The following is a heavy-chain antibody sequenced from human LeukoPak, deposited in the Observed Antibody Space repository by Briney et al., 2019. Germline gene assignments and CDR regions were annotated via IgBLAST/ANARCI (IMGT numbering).Heavy chain of an antibody. CDR3: ARLADPDYYDSSGGAFDI. Sequence: SETLSLTCAVSGGSISSSNWWSWVRQPPGKGLEWIGEIYHSGSTNYNPSLKSRVTISVDKSKNQFSLKLSSVTAADTAVYYCARLADPDYYDSSGGAFDIWGQGTMVTVSS. D-gene: IGHD3-22*01. J-gene: IGHJ3*02. CDR1: GGSISSSNW. CDR2: IYHSGST. V-gene: IGHV4-4*02.